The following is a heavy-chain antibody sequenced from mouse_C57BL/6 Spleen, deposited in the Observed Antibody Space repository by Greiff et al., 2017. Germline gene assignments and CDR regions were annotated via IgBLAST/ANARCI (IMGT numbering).Heavy chain of an antibody. CDR1: GYTFTDHT. V-gene: IGHV1-78*01. Sequence: VQLQQSDAELVKPGASVKISCKVSGYTFTDHTIHWMKQRPEQGLEWIGYIYPRDGSTKYNEKFKGKATLTADKSSSTAYMQLNSLTSEDSAVYLGAGYDGNYDWYFDVWGTGTTVTVSS. CDR2: IYPRDGST. J-gene: IGHJ1*03. D-gene: IGHD2-1*01. CDR3: AGYDGNYDWYFDV.